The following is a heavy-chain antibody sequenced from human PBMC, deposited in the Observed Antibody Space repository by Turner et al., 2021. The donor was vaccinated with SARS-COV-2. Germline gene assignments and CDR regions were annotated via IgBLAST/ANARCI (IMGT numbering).Heavy chain of an antibody. J-gene: IGHJ2*01. Sequence: QVQLLESGGDVVPPWRSLRLSCTASGFTFSSYPMHWVRQAPGKGLEWVAVISYAGDNTKYADSVKGRFTVSRDTSKSTLFLQINSLKSEDTAVYYCARGGVKMSTIYWYFDLWGRGTLVTVSS. D-gene: IGHD1-26*01. CDR1: GFTFSSYP. CDR3: ARGGVKMSTIYWYFDL. V-gene: IGHV3-30*03. CDR2: ISYAGDNT.